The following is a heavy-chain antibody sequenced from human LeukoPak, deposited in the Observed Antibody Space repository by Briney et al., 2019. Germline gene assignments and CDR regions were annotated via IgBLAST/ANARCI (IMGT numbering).Heavy chain of an antibody. CDR3: ARDFQQSSGSRDPDYD. CDR1: GGTFSSYA. D-gene: IGHD1-26*01. J-gene: IGHJ4*02. Sequence: SVKVSCKASGGTFSSYAISWVRQAPGQGLEWMGGIIPIFGTANYAQKFQGRVTITTDESTGTAYMELSSLRSEDTAVYYRARDFQQSSGSRDPDYDWGQGTLVTVSS. CDR2: IIPIFGTA. V-gene: IGHV1-69*05.